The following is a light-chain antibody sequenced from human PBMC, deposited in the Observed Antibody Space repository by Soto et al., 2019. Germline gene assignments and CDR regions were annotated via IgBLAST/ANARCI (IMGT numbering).Light chain of an antibody. V-gene: IGLV1-47*02. CDR2: SNN. Sequence: QSVLTQPPSASGTPGQRVTISCSGSSSNIGSNYVYWYQQLPGTAPKLLIYSNNQRPSGVPDRFSGSKSGTSASLAISGLRSEDEADYYCAAWDDSLSGPSYVFGTETKVTV. CDR1: SSNIGSNY. CDR3: AAWDDSLSGPSYV. J-gene: IGLJ1*01.